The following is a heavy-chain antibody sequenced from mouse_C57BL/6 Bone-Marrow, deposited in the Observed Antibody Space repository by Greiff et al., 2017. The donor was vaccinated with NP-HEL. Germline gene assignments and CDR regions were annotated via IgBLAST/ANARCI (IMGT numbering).Heavy chain of an antibody. CDR2: IRSKSNNYAT. CDR1: GFSFNTYA. CDR3: VRDIYPCDY. V-gene: IGHV10-1*01. Sequence: EVQRVESGGGLVQPKGSLKLSCAASGFSFNTYAMNWVRQAPGKGLEWVARIRSKSNNYATYYADSVKDRFTISRDDSESMLYLQMNNLKTEDTAMYYCVRDIYPCDYWGQGTTLTVSS. J-gene: IGHJ2*01.